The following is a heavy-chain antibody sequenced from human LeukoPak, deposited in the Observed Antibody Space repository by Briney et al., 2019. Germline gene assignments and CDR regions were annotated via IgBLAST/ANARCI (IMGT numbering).Heavy chain of an antibody. CDR1: GSSLSTSGMR. CDR2: IDSDDDK. Sequence: PVPALVKPPRTLTLTCTFSGSSLSTSGMRVSWIRQPPGNVLALLARIDSDDDKFYSTSLKTRLTISKDTSKNHVVLTMTNMDPVDTATYYCAREGRGWEFDYWRQGTLVTVPS. D-gene: IGHD6-19*01. V-gene: IGHV2-70*04. J-gene: IGHJ4*02. CDR3: AREGRGWEFDY.